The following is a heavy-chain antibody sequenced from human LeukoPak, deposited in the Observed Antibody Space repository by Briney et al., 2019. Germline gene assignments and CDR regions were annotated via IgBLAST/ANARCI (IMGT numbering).Heavy chain of an antibody. D-gene: IGHD6-13*01. CDR3: ARGPKHSSRGFDY. CDR2: IYPGDSDT. CDR1: GYSFTSYW. V-gene: IGHV5-51*01. J-gene: IGHJ4*02. Sequence: GESLKISCKGSGYSFTSYWIGWVRPMPGKGLEWMGIIYPGDSDTRYSPSFQGQVTISADKSISTAYLQWSSLKASDTAMYYCARGPKHSSRGFDYWGQGTLVTVSS.